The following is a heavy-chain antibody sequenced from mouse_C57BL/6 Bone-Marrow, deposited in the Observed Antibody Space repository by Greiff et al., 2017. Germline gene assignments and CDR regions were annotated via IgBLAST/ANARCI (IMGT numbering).Heavy chain of an antibody. Sequence: EVKLVESGGGLVQPGESLKLSCESNEYEFPSHDMSWVRKTPEKRLELVAAINSDGGSTYYPDTMERRFIISRDNTKKTLYLQMSSLRSEDTAMYYCARILITTGVAKEAWFAYWGQGTLVTVSA. CDR1: EYEFPSHD. V-gene: IGHV5-2*03. D-gene: IGHD1-1*01. CDR2: INSDGGST. CDR3: ARILITTGVAKEAWFAY. J-gene: IGHJ3*01.